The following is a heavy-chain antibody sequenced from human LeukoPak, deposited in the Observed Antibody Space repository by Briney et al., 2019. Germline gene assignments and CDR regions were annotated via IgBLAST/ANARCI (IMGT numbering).Heavy chain of an antibody. CDR2: ISAYNGNT. CDR1: GYTFTSSG. Sequence: ASVKVSCKASGYTFTSSGVGWVRQAPGQGLEWMGWISAYNGNTNYAQNLQGRVTMTTDTSTNTAYMRLRSLRSDDTALYYCARVTKSYYYYDYMDVWGNGTTVTVSS. V-gene: IGHV1-18*01. CDR3: ARVTKSYYYYDYMDV. J-gene: IGHJ6*03. D-gene: IGHD4-11*01.